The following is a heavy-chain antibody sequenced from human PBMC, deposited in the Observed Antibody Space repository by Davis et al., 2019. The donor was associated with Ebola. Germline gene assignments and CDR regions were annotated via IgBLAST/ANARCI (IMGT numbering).Heavy chain of an antibody. CDR1: GFTFRTYD. CDR2: IGTAGDT. Sequence: PGGSLRLSCAASGFTFRTYDMHWVRQTTGKGLEWVSVIGTAGDTYYRGSVKGRFTISRENARNSLSLQMNSLTAGDTAVYYCARAQFGDVVLDYWGQGTLVTVSS. V-gene: IGHV3-13*01. CDR3: ARAQFGDVVLDY. J-gene: IGHJ4*02. D-gene: IGHD4-17*01.